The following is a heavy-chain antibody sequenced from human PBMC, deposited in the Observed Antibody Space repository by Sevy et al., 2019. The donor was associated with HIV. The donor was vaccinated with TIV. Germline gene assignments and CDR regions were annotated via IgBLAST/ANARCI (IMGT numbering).Heavy chain of an antibody. V-gene: IGHV4-59*01. CDR3: ARVGFNWNDVDD. Sequence: SETLSLTCSVSGGSMNIYYWSWIRQPPGKGLKWIGFIYYGGSINYNPPCKSRVPISVDTSKNQFSLKLSSVTAADTAVYYCARVGFNWNDVDDWGQGTLVTVSS. CDR1: GGSMNIYY. D-gene: IGHD1-20*01. CDR2: IYYGGSI. J-gene: IGHJ4*02.